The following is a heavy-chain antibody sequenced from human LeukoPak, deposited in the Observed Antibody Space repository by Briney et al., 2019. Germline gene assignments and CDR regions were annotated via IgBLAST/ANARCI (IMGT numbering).Heavy chain of an antibody. J-gene: IGHJ4*02. Sequence: GGSLRLSCAASGLAFSAYKMHWARHAPRKGLVWVSRISTDGYTTDYADFVQGRFTASRDNTKYTWSLEMNSLRAEDTAVYYCVVGGSPGYWGQGTLVTVSS. CDR2: ISTDGYTT. V-gene: IGHV3-74*01. CDR3: VVGGSPGY. D-gene: IGHD2-15*01. CDR1: GLAFSAYK.